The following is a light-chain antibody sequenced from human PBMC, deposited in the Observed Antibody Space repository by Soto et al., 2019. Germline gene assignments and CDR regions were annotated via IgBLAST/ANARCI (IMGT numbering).Light chain of an antibody. CDR1: QDISGW. J-gene: IGKJ1*01. CDR3: QQANSFPWT. V-gene: IGKV1D-12*01. CDR2: VAS. Sequence: DIQMTKSPSSVSASVGDIVNIPCRASQDISGWLAWFHQKPGKAPNLLIYVASILQSGVPSIFSGRGSGTYFTLTITYLQPEDFATYYCQQANSFPWTFGQGTKV.